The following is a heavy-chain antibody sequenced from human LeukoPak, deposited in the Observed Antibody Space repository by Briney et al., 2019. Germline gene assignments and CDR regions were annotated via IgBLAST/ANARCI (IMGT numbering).Heavy chain of an antibody. V-gene: IGHV4-59*01. Sequence: KPSETLSLTCTVSGGSISSYYWSWIRQPPGKGLEWIGYIYYSGSTNYNPSLKSRVTISVDTSKNQFSLKLSSVTAADTAVYYCAREGGSSSWFNWFDPWGQGTLVTVSS. CDR2: IYYSGST. D-gene: IGHD6-13*01. CDR3: AREGGSSSWFNWFDP. CDR1: GGSISSYY. J-gene: IGHJ5*02.